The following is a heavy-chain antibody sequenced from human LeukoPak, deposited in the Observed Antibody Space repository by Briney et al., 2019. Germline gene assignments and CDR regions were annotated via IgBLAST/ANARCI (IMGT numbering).Heavy chain of an antibody. Sequence: PSETLSLTCTVSGGSISSSNYYWGWIRQPPGKGLEWIGSLYSSGNTYYNPSLKSRVTISVDSSKNQFSLKLSSVTAADTAVYYCASPLGEMATEHWGQGTLVTVSS. CDR3: ASPLGEMATEH. J-gene: IGHJ1*01. V-gene: IGHV4-39*01. CDR1: GGSISSSNYY. D-gene: IGHD5-24*01. CDR2: LYSSGNT.